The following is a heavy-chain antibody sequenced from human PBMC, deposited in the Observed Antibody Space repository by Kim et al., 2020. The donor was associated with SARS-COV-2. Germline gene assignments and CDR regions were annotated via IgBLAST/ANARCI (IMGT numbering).Heavy chain of an antibody. J-gene: IGHJ4*02. CDR3: AKDWGVPLPWFGESYFDY. V-gene: IGHV3-23*01. D-gene: IGHD3-10*01. Sequence: GGSLRLSCAASGFTFSSYAMSWVRQAPGKGLEWVSAISGSGGSTYYADSVKGRFTISRDNSKNTLYLQMNSLRAEDTAVYYCAKDWGVPLPWFGESYFDYWGQGTLVTVSS. CDR1: GFTFSSYA. CDR2: ISGSGGST.